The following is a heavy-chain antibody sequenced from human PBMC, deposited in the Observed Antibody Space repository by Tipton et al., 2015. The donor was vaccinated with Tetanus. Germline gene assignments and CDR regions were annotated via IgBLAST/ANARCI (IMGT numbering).Heavy chain of an antibody. CDR1: GYSFTSHW. Sequence: EVQLVQSGADVKKPGESLKISCKASGYSFTSHWIGWVRQMPGKGLAWMGMIFPDDSDTRYSPSFQGHVTFSVDKSASTVCLQWSSLKAPDTAMYFCARMYSSSAPFDHWGQGALVAVSS. D-gene: IGHD1-26*01. CDR2: IFPDDSDT. V-gene: IGHV5-51*01. J-gene: IGHJ4*02. CDR3: ARMYSSSAPFDH.